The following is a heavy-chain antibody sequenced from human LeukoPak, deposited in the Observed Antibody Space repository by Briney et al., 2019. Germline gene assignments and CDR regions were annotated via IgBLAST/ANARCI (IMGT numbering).Heavy chain of an antibody. Sequence: AASVKVSCKASGYSFTSHGISWVRQAPGQGLEWMGWISGYNGKTKYAQKLQGRVTMTTDTSTSTGYMELRSLISDDTAVYYCARDLGMVVTPGGIDYWGQGTLVTGSS. CDR1: GYSFTSHG. J-gene: IGHJ4*02. CDR2: ISGYNGKT. V-gene: IGHV1-18*01. D-gene: IGHD2-21*02. CDR3: ARDLGMVVTPGGIDY.